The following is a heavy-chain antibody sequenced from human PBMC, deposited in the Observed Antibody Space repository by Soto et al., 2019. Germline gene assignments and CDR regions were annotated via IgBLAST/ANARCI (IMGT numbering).Heavy chain of an antibody. D-gene: IGHD4-17*01. J-gene: IGHJ6*02. V-gene: IGHV3-21*01. CDR3: ARAYGDFGRVVDV. Sequence: SGGSLRLSCAASGFTFSSYTMIWVRQAPGRGLEWVSSTSSSGSYGYDADSVKGRFTISRDNAKNTLYLQMNSLRADDTAVYYCARAYGDFGRVVDVWGQGTTVTVSS. CDR1: GFTFSSYT. CDR2: TSSSGSYG.